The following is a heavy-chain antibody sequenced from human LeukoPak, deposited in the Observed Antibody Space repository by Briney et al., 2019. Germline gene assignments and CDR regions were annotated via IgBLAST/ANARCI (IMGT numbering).Heavy chain of an antibody. CDR3: ASSRAYSSGWYGTYFDY. Sequence: ASVKVSCKASGGTFSSYAISWVRQAPGQGLEWMGRIIPILGIANYAQKFQGRVTITADKSTSTAYMELSSLRSEDTAVYYCASSRAYSSGWYGTYFDYWGQGTLVTVSS. V-gene: IGHV1-69*04. D-gene: IGHD6-19*01. CDR2: IIPILGIA. J-gene: IGHJ4*02. CDR1: GGTFSSYA.